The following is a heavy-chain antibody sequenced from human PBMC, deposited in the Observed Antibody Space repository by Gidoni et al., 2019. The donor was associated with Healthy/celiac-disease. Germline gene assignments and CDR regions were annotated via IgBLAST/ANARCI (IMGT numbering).Heavy chain of an antibody. V-gene: IGHV3-30*18. Sequence: QVQPVESGGGVVQPGRSLRLSCAASGCTFSSYGMHWVRPAPGKGLEWVAVISYYGSNKNYADSVKGRFTISRDNSKNTLYLQMNSLRAEDTAVYYCAKDTYYDFWSGYFGYMDVWGKGTTVTVSS. CDR1: GCTFSSYG. CDR3: AKDTYYDFWSGYFGYMDV. J-gene: IGHJ6*03. D-gene: IGHD3-3*01. CDR2: ISYYGSNK.